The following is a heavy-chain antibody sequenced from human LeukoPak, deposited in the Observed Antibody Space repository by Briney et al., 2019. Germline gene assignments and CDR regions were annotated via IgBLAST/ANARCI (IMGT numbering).Heavy chain of an antibody. V-gene: IGHV3-21*01. CDR2: ISSSSSYI. J-gene: IGHJ6*03. CDR3: ARVNVYYGSGQPMDV. Sequence: GGSLRLFCAATGFSFSSYTVNWLRQAPGKGLEGVSSISSSSSYIYYADSVKGRFTISIDNAKNSLYLQMNSLRAEDTAVYYCARVNVYYGSGQPMDVWGKGTTVTISS. D-gene: IGHD3-10*01. CDR1: GFSFSSYT.